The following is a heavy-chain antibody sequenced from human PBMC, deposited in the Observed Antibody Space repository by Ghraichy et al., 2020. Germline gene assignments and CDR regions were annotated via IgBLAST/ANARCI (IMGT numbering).Heavy chain of an antibody. V-gene: IGHV4-34*01. Sequence: SETLSLTCAVYGGSFSGYYWSWIRELPGKGLEWIGEINHSGSTNYNPSLKSRVTISVDTSKNQFSLKLSSVTAADTAVYYCARGTIERGYSSGWYHVLHGSKGFDYWGQGTLVTVAS. CDR2: INHSGST. J-gene: IGHJ4*02. CDR3: ARGTIERGYSSGWYHVLHGSKGFDY. D-gene: IGHD6-19*01. CDR1: GGSFSGYY.